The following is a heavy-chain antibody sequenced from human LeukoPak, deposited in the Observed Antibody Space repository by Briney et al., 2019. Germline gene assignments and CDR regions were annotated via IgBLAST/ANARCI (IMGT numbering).Heavy chain of an antibody. J-gene: IGHJ4*02. D-gene: IGHD6-19*01. Sequence: GGSLRLSCAASGFTFSSYAMHWVRQAPGKGLEWVAVISYDGSNKYYADSVKGRFTISRDNSKNTLYLQMNSLRAEDTAVYYCARARRPYSSGWYVDYWGQGTLVTVSS. V-gene: IGHV3-30-3*01. CDR2: ISYDGSNK. CDR1: GFTFSSYA. CDR3: ARARRPYSSGWYVDY.